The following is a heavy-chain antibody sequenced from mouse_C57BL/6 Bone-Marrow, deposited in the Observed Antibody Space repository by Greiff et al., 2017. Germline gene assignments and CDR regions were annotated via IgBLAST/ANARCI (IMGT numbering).Heavy chain of an antibody. D-gene: IGHD1-1*01. CDR3: ASYGSGYNAGDY. CDR2: INPNYGTT. CDR1: GYSFTDYN. V-gene: IGHV1-39*01. Sequence: VQLQQSGPELVQPGASVKISCKASGYSFTDYNMNWVKQSHGKSLEWIGVINPNYGTTSYNQKFKGKATLTVDKSSSTAYMELNSLTSEDSAVYDCASYGSGYNAGDYWGQGTSVTVSS. J-gene: IGHJ4*01.